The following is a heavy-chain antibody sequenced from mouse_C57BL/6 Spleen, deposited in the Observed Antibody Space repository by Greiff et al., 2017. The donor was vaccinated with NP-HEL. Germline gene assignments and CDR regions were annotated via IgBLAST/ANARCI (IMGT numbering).Heavy chain of an antibody. CDR3: ARSDYDYDAGFAY. CDR2: INPGSGGT. D-gene: IGHD2-4*01. Sequence: QVQLQQSGAELVRPGTSVKVSCKASGYAFTNYLIEWVKQRPGQGLEWIGVINPGSGGTNYNEKFKGKATLTADKSSSTAYMQLSSLTSEDSAVYFCARSDYDYDAGFAYWGQGTLVTVSA. J-gene: IGHJ3*01. CDR1: GYAFTNYL. V-gene: IGHV1-54*01.